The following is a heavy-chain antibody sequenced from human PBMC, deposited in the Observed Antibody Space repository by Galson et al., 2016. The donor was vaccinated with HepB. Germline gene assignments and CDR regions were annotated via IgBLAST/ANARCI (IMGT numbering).Heavy chain of an antibody. V-gene: IGHV3-23*01. J-gene: IGHJ4*02. CDR2: ISGSGGST. D-gene: IGHD3-9*01. CDR1: GFTFRSYA. Sequence: SLRLSCAASGFTFRSYAMSWVRQAPGKGLEWVSAISGSGGSTYYADSVKGRFTISRDYSKNTLYLQMNSLRAEDTAVYYCAKVSSYDILTGYYGGYFDFWGQGTLVTVSS. CDR3: AKVSSYDILTGYYGGYFDF.